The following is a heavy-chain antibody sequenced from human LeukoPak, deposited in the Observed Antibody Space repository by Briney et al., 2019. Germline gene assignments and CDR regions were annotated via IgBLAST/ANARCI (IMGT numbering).Heavy chain of an antibody. CDR1: GYTFTGYY. CDR2: INPNSGGT. D-gene: IGHD2-2*03. J-gene: IGHJ4*02. CDR3: FGYCSSTSCPIDY. V-gene: IGHV1-2*02. Sequence: GASVKVSCKASGYTFTGYYMHWVRQAPGQGLEWMGWINPNSGGTNYAQKFQGRVTMTRDTSISTAYLQWSSLKASDTAMYYCFGYCSSTSCPIDYWGQGTLVTVSS.